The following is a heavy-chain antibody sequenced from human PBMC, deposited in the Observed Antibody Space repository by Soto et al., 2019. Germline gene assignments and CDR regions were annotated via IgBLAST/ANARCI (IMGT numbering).Heavy chain of an antibody. V-gene: IGHV4-34*01. J-gene: IGHJ4*02. CDR2: INHSGST. CDR3: ARDENLDY. CDR1: GGSFSGYY. Sequence: SETLSLTCAVYGGSFSGYYWTWIRQPPGKGLEWIGEINHSGSTNYNPSLKSRVTISVDTSKNPFSLKVSSMTAADTAVYYCARDENLDYWGQRTLVTVSS.